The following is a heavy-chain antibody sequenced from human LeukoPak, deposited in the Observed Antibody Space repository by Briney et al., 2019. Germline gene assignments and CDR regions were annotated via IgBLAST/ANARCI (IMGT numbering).Heavy chain of an antibody. D-gene: IGHD2-15*01. V-gene: IGHV3-23*01. CDR3: AKDRERYCSGGSCYPFDY. Sequence: GGSLILSCAASGFTFSSYARSWVRQAPGKGLEWVSAFSGSGGSTYYADSVKGRFTISRDNSKNTLYLQMNSLRAEDTAVYYCAKDRERYCSGGSCYPFDYWGQGTLVTVSS. CDR2: FSGSGGST. J-gene: IGHJ4*02. CDR1: GFTFSSYA.